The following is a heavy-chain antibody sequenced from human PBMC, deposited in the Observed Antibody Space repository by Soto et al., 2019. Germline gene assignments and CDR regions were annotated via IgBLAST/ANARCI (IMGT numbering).Heavy chain of an antibody. CDR2: ISYDGSNK. V-gene: IGHV3-30*18. J-gene: IGHJ2*01. CDR1: GFTFSSYG. Sequence: PGGSLRLSCAASGFTFSSYGMHWVRQAPGKGLEWVAVISYDGSNKYYADSVKGRFTISRDSSKNTLYLQMNSLRAEDTAVYYCAKSGGTVTRFYWYFDLWGRGTLVTVSS. D-gene: IGHD4-17*01. CDR3: AKSGGTVTRFYWYFDL.